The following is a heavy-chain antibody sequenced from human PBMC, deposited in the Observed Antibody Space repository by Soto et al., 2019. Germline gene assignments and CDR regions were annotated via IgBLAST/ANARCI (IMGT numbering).Heavy chain of an antibody. CDR2: ISGSGGST. CDR1: AFPMGSYA. V-gene: IGHV3-23*01. J-gene: IGHJ3*02. Sequence: PLRLSCAASAFPMGSYAMTWVRQAPGKGLEWVSAISGSGGSTYYADSVKGRFTISRDNSKNTLYLQMNSLRAEDTAVYYCAKGYYYDMDAFDIWGQGTMVTVSS. D-gene: IGHD3-22*01. CDR3: AKGYYYDMDAFDI.